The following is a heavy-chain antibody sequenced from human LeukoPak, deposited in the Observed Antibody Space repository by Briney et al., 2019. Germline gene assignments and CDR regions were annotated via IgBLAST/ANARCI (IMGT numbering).Heavy chain of an antibody. J-gene: IGHJ4*02. CDR1: GGTLSSYA. CDR2: IIPIFGTA. V-gene: IGHV1-69*05. Sequence: ASVKVSCKASGGTLSSYAISWVRQAPGQGLEWMGGIIPIFGTANYAQKFQGRLTITMDESTSTAYMELSTLRSEDTAVYYSTRTSGLAAAGSFDFWGQGTLVTVSS. CDR3: TRTSGLAAAGSFDF. D-gene: IGHD6-13*01.